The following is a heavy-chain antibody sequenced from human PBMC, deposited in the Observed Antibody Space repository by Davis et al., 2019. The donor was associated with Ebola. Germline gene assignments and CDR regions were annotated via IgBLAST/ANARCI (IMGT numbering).Heavy chain of an antibody. Sequence: GGSLRLPCAASGFSFRDFYLNWLRQRPGKGLEWISYIIGSGSTVFYAHFVRGRFSIPRDNAKHSVLLQMNSRRAEDTALYYCARAPRFCTGDTCYSGIADSWGQGTLVTVSS. CDR3: ARAPRFCTGDTCYSGIADS. D-gene: IGHD2-8*02. CDR2: IIGSGSTV. J-gene: IGHJ4*02. CDR1: GFSFRDFY. V-gene: IGHV3-11*01.